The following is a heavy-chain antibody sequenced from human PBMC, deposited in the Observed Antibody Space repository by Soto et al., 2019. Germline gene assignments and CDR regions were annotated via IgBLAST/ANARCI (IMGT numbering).Heavy chain of an antibody. CDR1: GFTFSSYA. V-gene: IGHV3-23*01. CDR3: AKVISSKYYDFWRGYYFDY. CDR2: ISGSGGST. Sequence: GGSLRLSCAASGFTFSSYAMSWVRQAPGKGLEWVSAISGSGGSTYYADSVKGRFTISRDNSKNTLYLQMNSLRAEDTAVYYCAKVISSKYYDFWRGYYFDYWGQGTLVTVSS. D-gene: IGHD3-3*01. J-gene: IGHJ4*02.